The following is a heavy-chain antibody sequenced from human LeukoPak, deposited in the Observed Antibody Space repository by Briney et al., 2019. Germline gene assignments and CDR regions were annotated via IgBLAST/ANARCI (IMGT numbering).Heavy chain of an antibody. CDR2: INPNSGGT. J-gene: IGHJ4*02. Sequence: ASVKVSCKASGYTFTGYYMHWVRQAPGQGLEWMGWINPNSGGTNYAQKFQGRVTMTRDTSISTAYMGLSRLRSDDTAVYYCARATGYSSGWYNYWGQGTLVTVSS. D-gene: IGHD6-19*01. CDR1: GYTFTGYY. V-gene: IGHV1-2*02. CDR3: ARATGYSSGWYNY.